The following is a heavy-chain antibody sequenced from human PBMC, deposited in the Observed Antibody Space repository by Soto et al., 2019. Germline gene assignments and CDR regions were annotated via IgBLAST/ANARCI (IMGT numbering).Heavy chain of an antibody. CDR3: ARGSLYYDFWSGLYYFDY. V-gene: IGHV3-33*01. D-gene: IGHD3-3*01. CDR2: IWYDGSNK. J-gene: IGHJ4*02. CDR1: GFTFSSYG. Sequence: QVQLVESGGGVVQPGRSLRLSCAASGFTFSSYGMHWVRQAPGKGLEWVAVIWYDGSNKDYADSVKGRFTISRDNSKNTLYLQMNSLRAEDAAVYYCARGSLYYDFWSGLYYFDYWGQGTLVTVSS.